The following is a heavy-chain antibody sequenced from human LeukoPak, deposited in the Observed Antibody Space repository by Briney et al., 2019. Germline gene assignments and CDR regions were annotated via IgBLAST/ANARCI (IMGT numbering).Heavy chain of an antibody. Sequence: ASVKVSCKASGYTFTSNYIHWVRQAPGQGLEWMGMIYPRDGSTSYAQKFQGRVTVTRDTSTSTVHMELSGLRSEDTAVCYCARHQEGFDYWGQGTLVTVSS. CDR2: IYPRDGST. CDR1: GYTFTSNY. V-gene: IGHV1-46*01. CDR3: ARHQEGFDY. J-gene: IGHJ4*02.